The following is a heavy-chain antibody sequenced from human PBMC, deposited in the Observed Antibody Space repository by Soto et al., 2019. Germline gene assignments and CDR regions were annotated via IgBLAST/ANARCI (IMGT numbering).Heavy chain of an antibody. CDR1: GFTFSSYA. CDR3: ARPTVTTDYDYYYGMDV. CDR2: ISGSGGST. D-gene: IGHD4-17*01. Sequence: EVQLLESGGGLVQPGGSLRLSCAASGFTFSSYAMRWVRQAPGKGLEWVSAISGSGGSTYYADSVKGRFTISRDNSKNTLYLQMNSLRAEDTAVYYCARPTVTTDYDYYYGMDVWGQGTTVTVSS. V-gene: IGHV3-23*01. J-gene: IGHJ6*02.